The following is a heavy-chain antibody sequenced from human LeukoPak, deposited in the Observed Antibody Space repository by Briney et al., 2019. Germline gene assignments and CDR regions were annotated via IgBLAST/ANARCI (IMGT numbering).Heavy chain of an antibody. D-gene: IGHD2-15*01. V-gene: IGHV1-46*01. CDR2: INPSSGST. J-gene: IGHJ6*02. Sequence: ASVKVSCKASGYTFTSYYMHWVRQAPGQGLEWMGIINPSSGSTTYAQRFRGRVTMTRDTSTSTVYMELSSLRSEDTAVYCCASGHCSGGRCYYYYYGMDVWGQGTTVTVSS. CDR3: ASGHCSGGRCYYYYYGMDV. CDR1: GYTFTSYY.